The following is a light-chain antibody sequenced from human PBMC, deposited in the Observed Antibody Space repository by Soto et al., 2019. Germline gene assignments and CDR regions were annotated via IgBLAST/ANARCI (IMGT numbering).Light chain of an antibody. CDR2: AAS. CDR1: QDVSTW. V-gene: IGKV1-12*01. J-gene: IGKJ5*01. CDR3: QQGLSFPIT. Sequence: DIQMTQSPSSVSASVGETVTITCRASQDVSTWLAWYQQRPGKAPNLLIYAASSLQIGVPSRFSGSGSGTDFTLTIAGLQPEDFATYYCQQGLSFPITFGQGTRLDIK.